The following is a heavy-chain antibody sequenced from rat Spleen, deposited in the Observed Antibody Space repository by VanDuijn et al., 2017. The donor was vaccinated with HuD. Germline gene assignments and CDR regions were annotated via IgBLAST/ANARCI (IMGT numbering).Heavy chain of an antibody. D-gene: IGHD1-12*02. CDR1: GFTFNNNW. J-gene: IGHJ2*01. CDR2: ITNTGGTT. Sequence: EVQLVESGGGLVQPGSPLKLSCAASGFTFNNNWLNWIRQAPGQGLEWVASITNTGGTTYYRDSVEGRFTISRDNAKSTLYLQMDSLRSEDTATYYCTRELITMMVVIPPMDWGQGVMVTVSS. V-gene: IGHV5-31*01. CDR3: TRELITMMVVIPPMD.